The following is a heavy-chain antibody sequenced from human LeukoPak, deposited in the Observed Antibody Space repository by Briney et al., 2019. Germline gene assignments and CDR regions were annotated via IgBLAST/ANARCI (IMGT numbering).Heavy chain of an antibody. CDR2: ISAYNGNT. J-gene: IGHJ4*02. V-gene: IGHV1-18*01. CDR1: GYTFTSYC. Sequence: ASVKVSCKASGYTFTSYCISWVRQAPGQGLEWMGWISAYNGNTNYAQKLQGRVTMTTDTSTSTAYMEKRSLRSQDTALYYCARAVAYYYESSGYYQFDYWGQGTLVTVSS. D-gene: IGHD3-22*01. CDR3: ARAVAYYYESSGYYQFDY.